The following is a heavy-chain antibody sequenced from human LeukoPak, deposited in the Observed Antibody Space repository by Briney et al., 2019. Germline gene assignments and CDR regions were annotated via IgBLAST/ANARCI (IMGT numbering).Heavy chain of an antibody. CDR3: ARDSIAAAGTLWFDP. J-gene: IGHJ5*02. Sequence: GRSLRLSCAASGFTFSSYSMNWVRQAPGKGLEWVSSISSSSSYIYHADSVKGRFTISRDNAKNSLYLQMNSLRAEDTAVYYCARDSIAAAGTLWFDPWGQGTLVTVSS. CDR1: GFTFSSYS. V-gene: IGHV3-21*01. CDR2: ISSSSSYI. D-gene: IGHD6-13*01.